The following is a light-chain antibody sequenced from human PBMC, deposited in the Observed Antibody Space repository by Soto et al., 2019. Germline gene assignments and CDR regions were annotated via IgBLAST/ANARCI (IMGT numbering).Light chain of an antibody. CDR3: CSYTSSTIYV. CDR1: SSDVGGYNY. J-gene: IGLJ1*01. Sequence: QSVLTQPASVSGSPGQSIAISCTGTSSDVGGYNYVSWYQQHPGKAPKLMIYDVTSRPSGVSDRFSGSKSGTTASLTISGLPAEDEADYYCCSYTSSTIYVFGTGTKVTVL. CDR2: DVT. V-gene: IGLV2-14*03.